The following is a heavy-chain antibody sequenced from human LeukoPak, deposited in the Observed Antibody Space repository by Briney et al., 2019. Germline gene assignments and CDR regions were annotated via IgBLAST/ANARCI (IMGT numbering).Heavy chain of an antibody. V-gene: IGHV4-4*07. CDR3: AREAGTGTTGNYYYYMDV. CDR1: SGSISSYY. J-gene: IGHJ6*03. Sequence: PSETLSLTCTVSSGSISSYYWSWIRQTAGEGLEWIGRVYPSGNTNYNPSLESRVTISVDKSKNQSSLKLNSVTAADTAVYYCAREAGTGTTGNYYYYMDVWGKGTTVTVSS. D-gene: IGHD1-7*01. CDR2: VYPSGNT.